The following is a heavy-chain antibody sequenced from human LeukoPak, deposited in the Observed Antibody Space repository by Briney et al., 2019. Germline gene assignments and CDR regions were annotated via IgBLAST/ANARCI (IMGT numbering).Heavy chain of an antibody. CDR1: GFTFSSYA. J-gene: IGHJ4*02. V-gene: IGHV3-30*04. D-gene: IGHD1-26*01. CDR3: ASSSGSYYLDY. CDR2: ISYDGSNK. Sequence: PGRSLRLSCAASGFTFSSYAMHWVRQAPGKGLEWVAVISYDGSNKYYADSVKGRFTISRDNSKNTLYPQMNSLRAEDTAVYYCASSSGSYYLDYWGQGTLVTVSS.